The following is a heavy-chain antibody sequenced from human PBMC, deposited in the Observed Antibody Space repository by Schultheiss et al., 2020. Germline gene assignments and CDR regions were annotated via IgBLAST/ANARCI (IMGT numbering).Heavy chain of an antibody. CDR1: GGSISSGDYY. J-gene: IGHJ4*02. CDR3: ARPYGSGSYAPYFDY. CDR2: IYYSGST. D-gene: IGHD3-10*01. V-gene: IGHV4-30-4*01. Sequence: SETLSLTCTVSGGSISSGDYYWSWIRQPPGKGLEWIGYIYYSGSTYYNPSLKSRVTISVDTSKNQFSLKLSSVTAADTAVYYCARPYGSGSYAPYFDYWGQGTLVTVSS.